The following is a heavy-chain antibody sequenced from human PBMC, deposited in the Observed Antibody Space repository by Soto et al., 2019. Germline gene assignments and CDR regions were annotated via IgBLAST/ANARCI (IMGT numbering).Heavy chain of an antibody. CDR3: ARLPSSAWWGV. CDR2: IYYSGTT. Sequence: SETLSLTCTVSGGSLSSSSYYCGWIRQPPGKGLEWIGTIYYSGTTYYNPSLKSRVTISVDTSKNQFSLKLNSVTAADTAVYYCARLPSSAWWGVWGQGTLVTVSS. J-gene: IGHJ4*02. D-gene: IGHD6-19*01. V-gene: IGHV4-39*01. CDR1: GGSLSSSSYY.